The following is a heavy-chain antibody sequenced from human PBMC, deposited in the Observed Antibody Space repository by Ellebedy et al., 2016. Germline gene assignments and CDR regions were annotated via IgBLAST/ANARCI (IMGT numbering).Heavy chain of an antibody. CDR3: ARDFGQQQQVE. CDR1: GYTFTSYY. CDR2: INPSGGST. V-gene: IGHV1-46*01. J-gene: IGHJ4*02. Sequence: ASVKVSXKASGYTFTSYYMHWVRQAPGQGLEWMGIINPSGGSTSYAQKFQGRVTITADKSTSTAYMELSSLRSEDTAVYYCARDFGQQQQVEWGQGTLVTVSS. D-gene: IGHD6-13*01.